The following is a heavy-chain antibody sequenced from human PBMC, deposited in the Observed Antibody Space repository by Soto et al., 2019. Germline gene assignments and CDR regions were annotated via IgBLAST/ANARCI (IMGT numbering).Heavy chain of an antibody. V-gene: IGHV3-64D*06. CDR1: EFTFSSYA. J-gene: IGHJ5*02. D-gene: IGHD3-16*01. CDR3: ARDLHDYVSFRFDP. CDR2: ISSNGGST. Sequence: PGGSLRLSCSASEFTFSSYAMHWVRQAPGKGLEYVSAISSNGGSTSYADSVNGRFTISRDNSRNTLYLQMSSLRVEDTALYYCARDLHDYVSFRFDPWGQGTLVTVSS.